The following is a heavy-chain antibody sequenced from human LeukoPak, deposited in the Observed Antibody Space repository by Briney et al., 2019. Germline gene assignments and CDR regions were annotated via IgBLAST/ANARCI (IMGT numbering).Heavy chain of an antibody. J-gene: IGHJ4*02. CDR3: ARGGSYYFYYFDY. Sequence: GASVKVSCKASGGTFTSYAISWVRQAPGQGLEWMGGIIPIFGTANYAQKFQGRVTITADESTSTAYRELSSLRSEDTAVYYCARGGSYYFYYFDYWGQGTLVTVSS. CDR2: IIPIFGTA. D-gene: IGHD1-26*01. CDR1: GGTFTSYA. V-gene: IGHV1-69*13.